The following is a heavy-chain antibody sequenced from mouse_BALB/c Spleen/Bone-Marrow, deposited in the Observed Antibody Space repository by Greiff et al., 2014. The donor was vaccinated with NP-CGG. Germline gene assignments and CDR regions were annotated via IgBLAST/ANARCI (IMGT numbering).Heavy chain of an antibody. CDR2: IDPANGNT. J-gene: IGHJ4*01. V-gene: IGHV14-3*02. CDR3: ARWVYYAMDY. CDR1: GFNIKDTY. Sequence: EVKLMESGAELVKPGASVKLSCTASGFNIKDTYMHWVKQRPEQGLEWIGRIDPANGNTKYDPKSQGKATITADTSSNTAYLQLSSLTSEDTAVYYCARWVYYAMDYWGQGTSVTGSS.